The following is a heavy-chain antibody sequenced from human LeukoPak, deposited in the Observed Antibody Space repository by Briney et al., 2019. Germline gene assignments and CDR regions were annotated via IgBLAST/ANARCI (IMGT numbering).Heavy chain of an antibody. V-gene: IGHV3-15*01. CDR3: TTDRMIYATNWAVSWFDP. Sequence: GGSLRLSCAASGITFTNAWLTWVRQAPGKGLEWLGRVQTKGDGGAADYAAPVKGRFTISRDDSTKTLYLQMNSLKTEDTAVYYCTTDRMIYATNWAVSWFDPWGQGTLVTVSS. J-gene: IGHJ5*02. CDR2: VQTKGDGGAA. CDR1: GITFTNAW. D-gene: IGHD2-8*01.